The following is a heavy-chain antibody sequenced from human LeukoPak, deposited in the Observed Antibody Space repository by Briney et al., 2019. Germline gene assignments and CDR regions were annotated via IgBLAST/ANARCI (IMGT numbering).Heavy chain of an antibody. Sequence: SGGSLRLSCVASGFTFNSYSMNWVRQAPGKGLEWVSSISSSSSYIYYADLVKGRFTISRDNARKSLYLQMNSLRAEDTAIYYCARDSDVHCSGGSCTNFDYWGQGTLVTVSS. D-gene: IGHD2-15*01. CDR3: ARDSDVHCSGGSCTNFDY. CDR1: GFTFNSYS. J-gene: IGHJ4*02. V-gene: IGHV3-21*01. CDR2: ISSSSSYI.